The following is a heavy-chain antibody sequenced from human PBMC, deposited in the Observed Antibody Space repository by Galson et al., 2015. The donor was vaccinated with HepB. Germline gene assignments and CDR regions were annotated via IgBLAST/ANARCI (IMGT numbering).Heavy chain of an antibody. J-gene: IGHJ4*02. Sequence: QSGAEVKKPGESLKISCKGSGYRFSNYWIGWVRQMPGKGLEWMGIIYPGDSDTRYSPSFQGQVTISADESITTAYLQWSSLKASDTAMYYCARHKVGARDTAMVTPSYYFDYWGQGTLVTVSS. CDR3: ARHKVGARDTAMVTPSYYFDY. D-gene: IGHD5-18*01. CDR1: GYRFSNYW. V-gene: IGHV5-51*01. CDR2: IYPGDSDT.